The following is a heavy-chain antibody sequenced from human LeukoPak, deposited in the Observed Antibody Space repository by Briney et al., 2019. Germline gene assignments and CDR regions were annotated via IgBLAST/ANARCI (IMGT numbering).Heavy chain of an antibody. CDR1: GGSISSYY. D-gene: IGHD1-26*01. Sequence: SETLSLTCTVSGGSISSYYWICIRQPAGKGLEWIGPIYTSGSTNYNPSLKSRVTMSIDSSKNQFSLRLSSVTAADTAIYYCAKSGGYGLIDYWGQGTLVTVSS. J-gene: IGHJ4*02. CDR2: IYTSGST. V-gene: IGHV4-4*07. CDR3: AKSGGYGLIDY.